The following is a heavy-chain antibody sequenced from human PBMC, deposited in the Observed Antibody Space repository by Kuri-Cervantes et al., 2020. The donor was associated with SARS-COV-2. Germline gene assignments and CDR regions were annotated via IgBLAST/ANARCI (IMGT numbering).Heavy chain of an antibody. Sequence: LSLTCAASGFTFSSYSMNWVRQAPGKGLEWVSSISSSSSYIYYADSVKGRFTISRDNAKNSLYLQMNSLRAEDTAVYYCARDHDAKSFDYWGQGTLVTVSS. V-gene: IGHV3-21*01. CDR1: GFTFSSYS. CDR2: ISSSSSYI. J-gene: IGHJ4*02. D-gene: IGHD1-1*01. CDR3: ARDHDAKSFDY.